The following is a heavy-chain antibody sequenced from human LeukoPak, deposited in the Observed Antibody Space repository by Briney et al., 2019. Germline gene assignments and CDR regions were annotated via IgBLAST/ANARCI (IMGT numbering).Heavy chain of an antibody. V-gene: IGHV1-46*01. CDR1: GYTFTSYY. D-gene: IGHD5-18*01. J-gene: IGHJ4*02. CDR2: INPSGGST. Sequence: GASVKVSCKASGYTFTSYYMHWVRQAPGQGLEWMGIINPSGGSTSYAQKFQGRVTMTRDTSISTAYMELSRLRSDDTAVYYCARELMVTLDYWGQGTLVTVSS. CDR3: ARELMVTLDY.